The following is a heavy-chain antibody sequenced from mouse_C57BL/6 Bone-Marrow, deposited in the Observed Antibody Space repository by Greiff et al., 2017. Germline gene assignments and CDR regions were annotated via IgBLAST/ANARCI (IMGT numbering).Heavy chain of an antibody. CDR3: ARNNGSSFRYFDV. CDR2: ISSGSSTI. V-gene: IGHV5-17*01. CDR1: GFTFSDYG. J-gene: IGHJ1*03. D-gene: IGHD1-1*01. Sequence: DVKLVASGGGLVKPGGSLKLSCAASGFTFSDYGMHWVRQAPEKGLEWVAYISSGSSTIYYADTVKGRFTISRDNAKNTLFLQMTSLRSEDTAMYYCARNNGSSFRYFDVWGTGTTVTVSS.